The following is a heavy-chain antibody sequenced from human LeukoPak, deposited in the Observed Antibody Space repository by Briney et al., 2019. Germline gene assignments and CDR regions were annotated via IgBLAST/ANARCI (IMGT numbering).Heavy chain of an antibody. CDR3: ARGYCSGGTCYRTFFDY. J-gene: IGHJ4*02. V-gene: IGHV4-59*01. D-gene: IGHD2-15*01. Sequence: SETLSLTCAVSGGSISTYYWSWIRQPPMKGLEWIGSIYRSGSTNYNPSLKSRVTISVDTSKNQFSLKLSSVTAADTAVYYCARGYCSGGTCYRTFFDYWGQGTLVTVSS. CDR2: IYRSGST. CDR1: GGSISTYY.